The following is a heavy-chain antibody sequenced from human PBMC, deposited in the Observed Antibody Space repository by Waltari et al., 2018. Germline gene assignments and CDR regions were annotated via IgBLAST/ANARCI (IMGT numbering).Heavy chain of an antibody. CDR3: AREGSLYSSTGGWIGP. V-gene: IGHV4-59*11. J-gene: IGHJ5*01. Sequence: QVHLQESGPGLVKPSETLSLTCTVSNGSLNNHYWSWIRQPPGKLMEWIGWINQITGDTNYNPSLESRVIISSYISKTQFSLKLTSVTAADTAIYYCAREGSLYSSTGGWIGPWGQGMLVTVSS. CDR1: NGSLNNHY. CDR2: INQITGDT. D-gene: IGHD2-2*01.